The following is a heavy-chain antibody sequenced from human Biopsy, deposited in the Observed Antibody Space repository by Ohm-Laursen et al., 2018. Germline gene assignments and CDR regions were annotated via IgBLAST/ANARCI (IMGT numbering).Heavy chain of an antibody. CDR2: IFYSANT. CDR3: ARLGSGDYFPTFFDF. J-gene: IGHJ4*02. CDR1: GVSINGGRYY. V-gene: IGHV4-31*03. D-gene: IGHD5-12*01. Sequence: SQTLSLTCTVSGVSINGGRYYWNWIRHPPGKGLEWIGNIFYSANTYYNPSLKSRVTISVDTSKNQFSLKLSPVTAADTAVYYCARLGSGDYFPTFFDFWGQGALVTVSS.